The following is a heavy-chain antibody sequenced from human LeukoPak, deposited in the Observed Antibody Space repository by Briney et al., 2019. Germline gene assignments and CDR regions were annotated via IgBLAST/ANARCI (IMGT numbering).Heavy chain of an antibody. V-gene: IGHV4-61*02. J-gene: IGHJ5*02. Sequence: SETLSLTCTVSGGSISSGSYYWSWIRQPAGKGLEWIGRIYTSGSTNYNPSLKSRVTISVDTSKNQFSLKLSSVTAADTAVYYCARDPGWFDPWGQGTLVTVSP. CDR2: IYTSGST. CDR3: ARDPGWFDP. CDR1: GGSISSGSYY.